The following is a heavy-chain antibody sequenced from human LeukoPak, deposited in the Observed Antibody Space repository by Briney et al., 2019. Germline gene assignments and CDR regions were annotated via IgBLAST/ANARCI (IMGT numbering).Heavy chain of an antibody. J-gene: IGHJ6*02. CDR2: TNPSGGST. CDR3: ARDWEGYDFWSGYYAYYYYGMDV. CDR1: GYTFTSYY. Sequence: GASVKVSCKASGYTFTSYYMHWVRQAPGQGLEWMGITNPSGGSTSYAQKFQGRVTMTRDTSTSTVYMELSSLRSEDTAVYYCARDWEGYDFWSGYYAYYYYGMDVWGQGTTVTVSS. D-gene: IGHD3-3*01. V-gene: IGHV1-46*01.